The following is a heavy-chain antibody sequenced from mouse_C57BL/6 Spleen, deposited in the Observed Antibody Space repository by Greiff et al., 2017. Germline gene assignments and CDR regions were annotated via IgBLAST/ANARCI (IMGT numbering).Heavy chain of an antibody. J-gene: IGHJ2*01. CDR3: TTASPGY. CDR1: GFNIKDDY. V-gene: IGHV14-4*01. CDR2: IDPENGDT. Sequence: VQLQQSGAELVRPGASVKLSCTASGFNIKDDYMHWVKQRPEQGLEWIGWIDPENGDTEYASKFQGKATITADTSSNTAYLHLISLTSEDTAVYYCTTASPGYWGQGTTLTVSS.